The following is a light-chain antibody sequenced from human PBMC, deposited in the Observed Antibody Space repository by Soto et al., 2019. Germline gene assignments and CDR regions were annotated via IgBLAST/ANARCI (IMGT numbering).Light chain of an antibody. CDR2: DAS. CDR3: QQYGGSPFT. CDR1: QNIGDNY. V-gene: IGKV3-20*01. J-gene: IGKJ3*01. Sequence: IVLTQSPGTLSLSPGDRATLSCRASQNIGDNYLAWYQQKPGQAPRLLIYDASRRATGIPERFSGSGSGTDFTLTINRLEPEDFAVYYCQQYGGSPFTFGPGTKVDIK.